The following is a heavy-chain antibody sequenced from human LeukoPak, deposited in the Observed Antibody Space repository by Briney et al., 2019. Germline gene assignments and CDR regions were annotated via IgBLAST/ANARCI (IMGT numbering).Heavy chain of an antibody. CDR2: IYYSGST. V-gene: IGHV4-59*01. Sequence: SGTLSLTCAVSGGSISSYYWSWIRQPPGKGLEWIGYIYYSGSTNYNPSLKSRVTISVDTSKNQFSLKLSSVTAADTAVYYCASYAVGNYFDYWGQGTLVTVSS. CDR3: ASYAVGNYFDY. J-gene: IGHJ4*02. CDR1: GGSISSYY. D-gene: IGHD7-27*01.